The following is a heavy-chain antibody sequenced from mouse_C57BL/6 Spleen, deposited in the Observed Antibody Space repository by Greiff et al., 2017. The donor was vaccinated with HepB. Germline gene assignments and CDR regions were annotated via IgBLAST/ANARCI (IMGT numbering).Heavy chain of an antibody. V-gene: IGHV1-82*01. J-gene: IGHJ2*01. Sequence: QVQLQQSGPELVKPGASVKISCKASGYAFSSSWMNWVKQRPGKGLEWIGRIYPGDGDTNYNGKFKGKATLTADKSSSTAYMQLSSLTSEDSAVYFCARSPLRRYYFDYWGQGTTLTVSS. CDR3: ARSPLRRYYFDY. D-gene: IGHD1-1*01. CDR2: IYPGDGDT. CDR1: GYAFSSSW.